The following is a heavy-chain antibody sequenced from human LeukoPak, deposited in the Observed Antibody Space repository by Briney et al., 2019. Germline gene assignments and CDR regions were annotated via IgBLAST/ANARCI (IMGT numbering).Heavy chain of an antibody. J-gene: IGHJ6*02. V-gene: IGHV3-20*01. Sequence: GGSLRLSCAASGFTFDDYGMSWVRQAPGKGLEWVSGINWNGGSTGYADSVKGRFTISRDNAKNSLYLQMNSLRAEDTALYHCARHSGSYYGDYYYYGMDVWGQGTTVTVSS. CDR1: GFTFDDYG. CDR2: INWNGGST. D-gene: IGHD1-26*01. CDR3: ARHSGSYYGDYYYYGMDV.